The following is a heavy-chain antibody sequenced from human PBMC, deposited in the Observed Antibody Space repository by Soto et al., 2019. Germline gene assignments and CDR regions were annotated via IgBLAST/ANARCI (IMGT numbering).Heavy chain of an antibody. CDR1: VFTLSSYS. CDR2: ISSSSTYI. V-gene: IGHV3-21*01. J-gene: IGHJ6*02. CDR3: ASQTSGYYYYGMDV. Sequence: EVQLVESGGGLVKPGGSLRLSCAASVFTLSSYSMNWVRQAPGKGLEWVSSISSSSTYIYYADSVRGRFTISRDNAKNSLYLQMNSLSAEDTAVYYCASQTSGYYYYGMDVWGQGTTVTVSS.